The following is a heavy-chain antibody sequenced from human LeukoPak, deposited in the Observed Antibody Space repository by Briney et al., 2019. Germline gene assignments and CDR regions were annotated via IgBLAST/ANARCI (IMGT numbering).Heavy chain of an antibody. J-gene: IGHJ4*02. CDR2: IYYSGST. CDR1: GGSISSHY. CDR3: ARGGWYQDY. D-gene: IGHD6-19*01. Sequence: SETLSLTCTVSGGSISSHYWSWFRQPPGRGLEWIGYIYYSGSTNYNASLKSRDTISVDTSKNQFSLKLSSVTAADTAVYYCARGGWYQDYWGQGTLVTVSS. V-gene: IGHV4-59*08.